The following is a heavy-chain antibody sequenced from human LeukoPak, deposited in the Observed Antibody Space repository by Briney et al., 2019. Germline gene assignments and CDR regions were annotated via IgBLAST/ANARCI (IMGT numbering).Heavy chain of an antibody. CDR1: GGSFSGYS. CDR2: ISHSGSS. Sequence: SETLSLTCAVYGGSFSGYSWSWIRHPPGKGLECMGEISHSGSSNYNPSLKGRINISADTSKSQFSLNLISVTAADTAVYYCARGLYSGSPRDAFDIWGQGTMVTVS. D-gene: IGHD5-12*01. J-gene: IGHJ3*02. CDR3: ARGLYSGSPRDAFDI. V-gene: IGHV4-34*01.